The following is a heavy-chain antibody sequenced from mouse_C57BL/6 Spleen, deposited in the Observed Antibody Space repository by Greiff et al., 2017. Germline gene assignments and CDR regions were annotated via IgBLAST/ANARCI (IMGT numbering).Heavy chain of an antibody. J-gene: IGHJ4*01. V-gene: IGHV5-9-1*02. CDR1: GFTFSSYA. D-gene: IGHD2-2*01. CDR3: TREGYDENYRAMDY. Sequence: EVMLVESGEGLVKPGGSLKLSCAASGFTFSSYALSWVRQTPEKRLAWVAYISSGGDYIYSADTVKGRFTLSRDNARNTLYLQMSSLKSEDTDMDYCTREGYDENYRAMDYWGQGDAVTVS. CDR2: ISSGGDYI.